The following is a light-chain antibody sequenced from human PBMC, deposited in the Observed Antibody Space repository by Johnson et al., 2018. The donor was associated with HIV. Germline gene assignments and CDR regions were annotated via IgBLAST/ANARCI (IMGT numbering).Light chain of an antibody. CDR3: ATWDSSLRARV. CDR2: ENT. CDR1: SSNIGNNY. V-gene: IGLV1-51*02. Sequence: QSVLTQPPSVSAAPGQKVTISCSGSSSNIGNNYVSWYQHLPGTAPKLLIYENTKRPSGVPDRFSGSKSGSSATLGITGLQTGDEADYYCATWDSSLRARVFGTGTKVTVL. J-gene: IGLJ1*01.